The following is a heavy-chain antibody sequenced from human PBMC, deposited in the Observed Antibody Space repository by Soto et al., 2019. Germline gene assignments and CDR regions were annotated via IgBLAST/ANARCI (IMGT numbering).Heavy chain of an antibody. CDR1: GFSFSSNW. CDR2: IKEDGSEK. CDR3: GRGAGIGDY. D-gene: IGHD3-10*01. V-gene: IGHV3-7*04. Sequence: EVPMVESGGGLVQPGGSLRLSCAASGFSFSSNWMSWVRQAPGKGLEWVANIKEDGSEKYYVDVVKGRFTISRDNAKNSVYLQMNSLRVEDTAVYYCGRGAGIGDYGGKGALVTVSS. J-gene: IGHJ4*02.